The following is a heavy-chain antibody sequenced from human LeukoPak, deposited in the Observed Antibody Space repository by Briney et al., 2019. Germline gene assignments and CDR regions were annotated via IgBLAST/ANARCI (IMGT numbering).Heavy chain of an antibody. CDR3: ARDSAYSGRSEGY. CDR2: IIPILGIA. CDR1: GGTFSSYA. V-gene: IGHV1-69*04. J-gene: IGHJ4*02. Sequence: ASVKVSCKASGGTFSSYAISLVRQAPGQGLEWMGRIIPILGIANYAQKFQGRVTITADKSTSTAYMELSSLRSEDTAVYYCARDSAYSGRSEGYWGQGTLVTVSS. D-gene: IGHD1-26*01.